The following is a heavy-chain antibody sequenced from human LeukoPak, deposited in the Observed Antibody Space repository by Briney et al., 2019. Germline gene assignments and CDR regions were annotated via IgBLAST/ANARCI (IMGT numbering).Heavy chain of an antibody. CDR1: GDSIGSYY. J-gene: IGHJ4*02. D-gene: IGHD6-13*01. Sequence: SETLSLTCTVSGDSIGSYYWSWIRQSAGKGLEWIGRIYSSGTTDYNPSLKSRGTMSVDTSKNQFSLKLNSVTAADTAAYYCARVGGWYSSSWYFDYWGQGTLVTVSS. CDR2: IYSSGTT. CDR3: ARVGGWYSSSWYFDY. V-gene: IGHV4-4*07.